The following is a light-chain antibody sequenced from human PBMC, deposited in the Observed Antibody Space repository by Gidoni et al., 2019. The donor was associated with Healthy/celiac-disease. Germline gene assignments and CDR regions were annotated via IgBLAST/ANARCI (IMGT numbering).Light chain of an antibody. CDR3: QQSYSTPDT. CDR1: QSISSY. J-gene: IGKJ2*01. CDR2: DES. V-gene: IGKV1-39*01. Sequence: IQMTQSPSSLSASVGYRVTITCRASQSISSYLKWYQQKPGKAPKLLIYDESSLQSGVPSRLSGSGSGKDLNLNISSLQPEDFATYYCQQSYSTPDTFGQGTKLEIK.